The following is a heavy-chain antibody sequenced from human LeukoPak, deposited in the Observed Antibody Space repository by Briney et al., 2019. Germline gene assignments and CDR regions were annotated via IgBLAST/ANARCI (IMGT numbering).Heavy chain of an antibody. CDR3: ARDTRPETITMVRGADFDY. CDR2: ISSSSSYI. D-gene: IGHD3-10*01. J-gene: IGHJ4*02. V-gene: IGHV3-21*01. CDR1: GFTFSSYA. Sequence: PGGSLRLSCAASGFTFSSYAMSWVRQAPGKGLERVSSISSSSSYIYYADSVKGRFTISRDNAKNSLYLQMNSLRAEDTAVYYCARDTRPETITMVRGADFDYWGQGTLVTVSS.